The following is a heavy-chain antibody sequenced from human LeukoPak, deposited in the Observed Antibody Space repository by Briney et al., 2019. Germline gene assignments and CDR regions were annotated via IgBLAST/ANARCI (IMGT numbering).Heavy chain of an antibody. D-gene: IGHD3-3*01. CDR1: GCSISSGGYY. CDR3: ARGGGFLEWSNFDY. J-gene: IGHJ4*02. CDR2: IYYSGST. V-gene: IGHV4-31*03. Sequence: TSETLSLTCTVSGCSISSGGYYWSWIRQHPGKGLEWLGYIYYSGSTYYNPSLKSRVTISVDTSKNQFSLKLSSVTAADTAVYYCARGGGFLEWSNFDYWGQGTLVTVSS.